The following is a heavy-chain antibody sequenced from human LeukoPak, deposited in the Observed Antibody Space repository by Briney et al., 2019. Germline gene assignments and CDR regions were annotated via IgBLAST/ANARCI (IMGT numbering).Heavy chain of an antibody. Sequence: SVKVSCKASGGTFISYAISWVRQAPGQGLEWMGGIIPIFGTANYAQKFQGRVTITADESTSTAYMELSSLRSEDTAVYYCAREAQWLESYYYGMDVWGQGTTVTVSS. CDR1: GGTFISYA. J-gene: IGHJ6*02. CDR2: IIPIFGTA. V-gene: IGHV1-69*13. CDR3: AREAQWLESYYYGMDV. D-gene: IGHD6-19*01.